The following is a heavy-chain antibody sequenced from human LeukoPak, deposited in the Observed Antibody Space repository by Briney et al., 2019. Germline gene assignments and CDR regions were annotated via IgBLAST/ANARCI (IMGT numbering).Heavy chain of an antibody. D-gene: IGHD1-26*01. CDR3: ARDKIVGATIFDY. CDR1: GFTFSSYS. J-gene: IGHJ4*02. Sequence: KPGGSLRLSCAASGFTFSSYSMNWVRQAPGKGLEWVSSIRSSSSYIYYADSVKGRFTISRDNAKNSLYLQMNSLRAEDTAVYYCARDKIVGATIFDYWGQGTLVTVSS. CDR2: IRSSSSYI. V-gene: IGHV3-21*01.